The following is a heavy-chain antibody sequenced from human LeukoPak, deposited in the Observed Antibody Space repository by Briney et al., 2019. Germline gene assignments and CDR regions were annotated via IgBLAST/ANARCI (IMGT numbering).Heavy chain of an antibody. CDR2: IRSKANSYAT. Sequence: PGGSLRLSCAASGFTFSGSAMHWVRQASGKGLEWVGRIRSKANSYATAYAASVKGRFTISRDDSKNTAYLQMNSLKTEDTAVYYCTRRVSYDSSGYSKPPFDYWGQGTLVTVSS. D-gene: IGHD3-22*01. J-gene: IGHJ4*02. CDR3: TRRVSYDSSGYSKPPFDY. V-gene: IGHV3-73*01. CDR1: GFTFSGSA.